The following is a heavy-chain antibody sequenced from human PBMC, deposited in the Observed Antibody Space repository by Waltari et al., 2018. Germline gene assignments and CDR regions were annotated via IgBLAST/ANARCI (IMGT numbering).Heavy chain of an antibody. CDR1: GGSFSGSY. V-gene: IGHV4-34*01. CDR2: INHSGST. D-gene: IGHD6-13*01. CDR3: ARAGSSSWYEDFDY. Sequence: QVQLQQWGAGLLKPSETLSLTCAVYGGSFSGSYWSWIRQPPGKGLEWIGEINHSGSTNYNPSLKSRVTISVDTSKNQFSLKLSSVTAADTAVYYCARAGSSSWYEDFDYWGQGTLVTVSS. J-gene: IGHJ4*02.